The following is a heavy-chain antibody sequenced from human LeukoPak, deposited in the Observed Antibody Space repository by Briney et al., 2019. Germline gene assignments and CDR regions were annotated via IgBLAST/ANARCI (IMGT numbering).Heavy chain of an antibody. D-gene: IGHD6-13*01. V-gene: IGHV3-43*02. J-gene: IGHJ4*02. CDR1: GFTFAVSA. CDR2: ISEDGGST. CDR3: AKEEQQLVINY. Sequence: QTGGSHRLSYAASGFTFAVSAMHWVRQDPGKGLEWVSLISEDGGSTYYADSVKGRSTISRDNSKNSLYLQMNSLRTEDTALYYCAKEEQQLVINYWGQGTLVTVSS.